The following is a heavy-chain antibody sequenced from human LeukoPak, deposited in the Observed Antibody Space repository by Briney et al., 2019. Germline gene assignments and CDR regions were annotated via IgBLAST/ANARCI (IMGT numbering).Heavy chain of an antibody. CDR1: GFTVSSNY. CDR2: IYSGGST. CDR3: ARESGHSSSWYDY. D-gene: IGHD6-13*01. Sequence: GGSLRLSCAASGFTVSSNYMSWVRQAPGKGLEWVSVIYSGGSTYYADSVKGRFTISRDNSKNTLYLQMNSLRAEDTAVYYCARESGHSSSWYDYWGQGTLVTVSS. V-gene: IGHV3-53*01. J-gene: IGHJ4*02.